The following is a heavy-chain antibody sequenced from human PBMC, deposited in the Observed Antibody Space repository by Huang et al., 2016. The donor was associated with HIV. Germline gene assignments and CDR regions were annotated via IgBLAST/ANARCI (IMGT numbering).Heavy chain of an antibody. CDR3: VKDRGQQLSPFDS. J-gene: IGHJ4*02. V-gene: IGHV3-21*01. Sequence: EVQLVDSGGGLVKPGGSLRLSCAASGFSLASFNMFWVRQTPARWLTWVGSISPSSSFVEYADAVKGRFSISRDNAKNSLYLQMNSLRGEDTAVYYCVKDRGQQLSPFDSWGQGTLVTVSS. CDR2: ISPSSSFV. D-gene: IGHD6-13*01. CDR1: GFSLASFN.